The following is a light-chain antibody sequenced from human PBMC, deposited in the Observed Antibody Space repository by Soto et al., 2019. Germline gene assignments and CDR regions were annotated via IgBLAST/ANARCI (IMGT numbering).Light chain of an antibody. Sequence: QSVLTQPPSVSAAPGQKVTISCSGGSSNIGNNYVSWYQQLPGTAPKLLIYDNNKRPSGIPDRFSGSKSGTSATLGITGLQTGDEADYYCGTWDSSLSAGRFGGGTKVTVL. V-gene: IGLV1-51*01. J-gene: IGLJ2*01. CDR1: SSNIGNNY. CDR2: DNN. CDR3: GTWDSSLSAGR.